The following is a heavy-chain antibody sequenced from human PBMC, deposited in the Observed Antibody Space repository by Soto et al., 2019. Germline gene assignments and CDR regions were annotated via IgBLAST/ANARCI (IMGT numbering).Heavy chain of an antibody. V-gene: IGHV3-33*01. Sequence: PGGSLSLSCAASGFTFSSYGMHWVRQAQGKGLEWVAVIWYDGSNKYYADSVKGRFTISRDNSKNTLYLQMNSLRAEDTAVYYCVRGPRPICSSTSCYTYYYYGMDVWGQGTTVTVSS. CDR3: VRGPRPICSSTSCYTYYYYGMDV. J-gene: IGHJ6*02. CDR1: GFTFSSYG. CDR2: IWYDGSNK. D-gene: IGHD2-2*02.